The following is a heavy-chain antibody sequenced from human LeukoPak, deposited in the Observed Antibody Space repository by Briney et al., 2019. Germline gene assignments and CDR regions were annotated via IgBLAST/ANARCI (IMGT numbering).Heavy chain of an antibody. J-gene: IGHJ2*01. CDR1: GFTFSSYG. V-gene: IGHV3-23*01. CDR2: ISGSGGST. CDR3: AKDHWGYGSGCWYFDL. Sequence: GGTLRLSCAASGFTFSSYGMSWVRQAPGKGLEWVSAISGSGGSTYYADSVKGRFTISRDNSKNTLYLQMNSLRAEDTAVYYCAKDHWGYGSGCWYFDLWGRGTLVTVSS. D-gene: IGHD3-10*01.